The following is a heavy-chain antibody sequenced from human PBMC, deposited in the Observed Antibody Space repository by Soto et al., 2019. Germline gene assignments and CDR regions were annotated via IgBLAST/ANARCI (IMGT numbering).Heavy chain of an antibody. CDR3: AKDGGNIAAAGTGHKEVYYFDY. CDR1: GFTFSSYG. V-gene: IGHV3-30*18. CDR2: ISYDGSNK. J-gene: IGHJ4*02. D-gene: IGHD6-13*01. Sequence: QVQLVESGGGVVQPGRSLRLSCAASGFTFSSYGMHWVRQAPGKGLEWVAVISYDGSNKYYADSVKGRFTISRDNSKNTLYLQMNSLRAEDTAVYYCAKDGGNIAAAGTGHKEVYYFDYWGQGTLVTVSS.